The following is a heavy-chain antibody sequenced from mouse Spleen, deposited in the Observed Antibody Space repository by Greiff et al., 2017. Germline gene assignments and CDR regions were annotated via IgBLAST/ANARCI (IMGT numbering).Heavy chain of an antibody. J-gene: IGHJ2*01. CDR3: ARSELFHFDY. Sequence: EVMLVESGGGLVKPGGSLKLSCAASGFTFSSYAMSWVRQTPEKRLEWVATISSGGSYTYYPDSVKGRFTISRDNAKNTLYLQMSSLRSEDTAMYYCARSELFHFDYWGQGTTLTVSS. CDR2: ISSGGSYT. CDR1: GFTFSSYA. V-gene: IGHV5-9-1*01. D-gene: IGHD3-3*01.